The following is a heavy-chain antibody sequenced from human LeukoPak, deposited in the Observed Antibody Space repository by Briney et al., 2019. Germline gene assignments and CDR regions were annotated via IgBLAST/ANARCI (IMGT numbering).Heavy chain of an antibody. CDR2: IYRTGAT. D-gene: IGHD6-19*01. Sequence: PSETLSLTCTVSGGSIGGDYWTWIRQPPGKGLQYIGYIYRTGATNYNPSLKSRVTMSVDTSKNQFSLKLNSVTAADTAVYFRAKYGKSGWSIDNWGQGTLVTVSS. CDR3: AKYGKSGWSIDN. V-gene: IGHV4-59*08. CDR1: GGSIGGDY. J-gene: IGHJ4*02.